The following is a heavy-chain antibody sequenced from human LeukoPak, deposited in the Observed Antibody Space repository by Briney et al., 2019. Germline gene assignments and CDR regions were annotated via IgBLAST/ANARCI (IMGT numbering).Heavy chain of an antibody. CDR2: INPNSGGT. J-gene: IGHJ4*02. CDR3: ARASYYYDSSGYPGYYFDY. V-gene: IGHV1-2*02. Sequence: ASVKVSCKASGYTFTDYYMHWVRQAPGQGLKWMGWINPNSGGTNYAQKFQGRVTMTRDTSISTAYMELSRLRSDDTAVYYRARASYYYDSSGYPGYYFDYWGQGTLVTVSS. D-gene: IGHD3-22*01. CDR1: GYTFTDYY.